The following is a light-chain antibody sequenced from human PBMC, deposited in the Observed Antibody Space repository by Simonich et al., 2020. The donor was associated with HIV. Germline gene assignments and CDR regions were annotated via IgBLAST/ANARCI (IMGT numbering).Light chain of an antibody. CDR1: SGSLASNY. CDR2: ADN. J-gene: IGLJ3*02. V-gene: IGLV6-57*03. Sequence: NFMLTQPHSVSESPGKTVTISCTRSSGSLASNYVQWSQQPPGSAPTAVVYADNQRPSGVPDRFSGSIDSSSNSASLTISGLKTEDEADYYCQSYDSSNQVFGGGTKLTVL. CDR3: QSYDSSNQV.